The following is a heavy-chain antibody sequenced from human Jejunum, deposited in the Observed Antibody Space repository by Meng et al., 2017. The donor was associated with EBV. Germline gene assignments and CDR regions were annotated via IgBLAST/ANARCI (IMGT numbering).Heavy chain of an antibody. V-gene: IGHV1-2*06. D-gene: IGHD3-16*01. J-gene: IGHJ2*01. CDR3: AREGLVGDLRYFDL. CDR1: ADTFACYY. Sequence: VQLVQSGAEVKKPGASVKVSCDASADTFACYYMHWVRQAPGQGLEWMGRINPNSGGANYAQKFQGRVTMTRDTSISTAYMELSRLRSDDTAVYYCAREGLVGDLRYFDLWGRGTLVTVSS. CDR2: INPNSGGA.